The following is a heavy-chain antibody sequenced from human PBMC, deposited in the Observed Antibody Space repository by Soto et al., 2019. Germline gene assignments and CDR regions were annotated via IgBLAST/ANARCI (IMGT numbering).Heavy chain of an antibody. D-gene: IGHD3-3*01. CDR2: IWFDGSNQ. V-gene: IGHV3-33*01. J-gene: IGHJ3*02. Sequence: QVQLVESGGGVVKPGRSLRLSCAASGFTFRTYGRHWVRQAPGKGLEWVAVIWFDGSNQYYLESVKGRFTISRDNSKDTLYLQMDSLRVEDTAVYFCAREGYYDFWSGYYTENAFDIWGRGTMVTVSS. CDR3: AREGYYDFWSGYYTENAFDI. CDR1: GFTFRTYG.